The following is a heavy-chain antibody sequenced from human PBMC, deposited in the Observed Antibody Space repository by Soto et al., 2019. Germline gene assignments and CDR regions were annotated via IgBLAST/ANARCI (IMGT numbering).Heavy chain of an antibody. V-gene: IGHV3-48*02. CDR3: ARDGSGANYGETSTYYLDY. CDR1: GFSFSSFP. CDR2: ISSLGSTI. D-gene: IGHD4-17*01. J-gene: IGHJ4*02. Sequence: EVQLVESGGGLLRPGESLRLSCAASGFSFSSFPMNWVRQAPGRGLEWVLYISSLGSTINYADSVRGRFSISRDNGKNTLYLQMNSLRDEDTAVYFCARDGSGANYGETSTYYLDYWGQGTLVTVSS.